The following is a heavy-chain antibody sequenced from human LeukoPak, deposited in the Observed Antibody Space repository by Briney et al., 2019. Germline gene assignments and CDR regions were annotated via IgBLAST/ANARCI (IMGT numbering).Heavy chain of an antibody. CDR2: ISGSGGGT. J-gene: IGHJ4*02. V-gene: IGHV3-23*01. CDR1: GYTFSSYA. Sequence: PGGSLRLSCAASGYTFSSYAMSWVRQAPGKGLEWVSAISGSGGGTYYADSVKGRFTISRDNSKNTLYLQMNSLRAEDTAVYYCAKDRAGTGSYFDYWGQGTLVTVSS. D-gene: IGHD3-10*01. CDR3: AKDRAGTGSYFDY.